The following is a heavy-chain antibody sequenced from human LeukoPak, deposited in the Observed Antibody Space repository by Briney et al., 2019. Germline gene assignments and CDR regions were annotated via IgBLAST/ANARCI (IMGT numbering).Heavy chain of an antibody. CDR2: IYSSEST. Sequence: SETLPLTCSVSDGSISSYYWSWIRQPAGKGLEWIGRIYSSESTNYNPSLKSRVTMSVDTSKNQFSLNLSSVTAADTAVYYCARDTGGSGSYAYYGLDVWGQGTTVTVSS. D-gene: IGHD3-10*01. J-gene: IGHJ6*02. V-gene: IGHV4-4*07. CDR1: DGSISSYY. CDR3: ARDTGGSGSYAYYGLDV.